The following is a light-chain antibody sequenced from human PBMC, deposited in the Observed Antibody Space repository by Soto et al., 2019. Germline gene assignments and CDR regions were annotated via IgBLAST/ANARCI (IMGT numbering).Light chain of an antibody. V-gene: IGKV1-5*03. CDR2: KAS. Sequence: DIQMTQSPSTLSASVGDRVTITCRASQSIGRWLAWYQQKPGKAPDLLIYKASILESVVPLRFSGSGSGTEFTLTTRSLQPDDFATYYCQQYDSYPLTFGGGTKVEIK. J-gene: IGKJ4*01. CDR3: QQYDSYPLT. CDR1: QSIGRW.